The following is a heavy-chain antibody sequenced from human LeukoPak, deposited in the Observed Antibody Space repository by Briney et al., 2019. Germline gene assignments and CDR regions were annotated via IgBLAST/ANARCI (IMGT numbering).Heavy chain of an antibody. D-gene: IGHD2-15*01. Sequence: PSQTLSLTCTVSGGSISSGGYYWSWNRQHPGKGLEWIGYVYYSGNTYYNPSLKSRVTISVDTSKNQFSLKLSSVTAADTAVYYCARGLGYYSGGSCYSGYYYGMDVWGKGTTVTVSS. CDR3: ARGLGYYSGGSCYSGYYYGMDV. CDR1: GGSISSGGYY. J-gene: IGHJ6*04. CDR2: VYYSGNT. V-gene: IGHV4-31*03.